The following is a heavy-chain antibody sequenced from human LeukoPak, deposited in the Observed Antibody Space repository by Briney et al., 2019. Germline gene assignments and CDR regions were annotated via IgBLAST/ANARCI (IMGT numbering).Heavy chain of an antibody. J-gene: IGHJ6*02. CDR3: ARGKPYYYGMDV. CDR1: GGSFSGYY. Sequence: SETLSLTCAVYGGSFSGYYWSWIRQPPGKGLEWIGEINHSGSTNYNPSLKSRVTISVDTSKNQFSLKLSSVTAADTAVYYCARGKPYYYGMDVWGQGITVTVSS. V-gene: IGHV4-34*01. CDR2: INHSGST.